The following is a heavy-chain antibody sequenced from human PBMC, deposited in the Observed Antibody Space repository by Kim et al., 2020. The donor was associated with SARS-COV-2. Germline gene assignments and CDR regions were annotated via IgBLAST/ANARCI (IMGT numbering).Heavy chain of an antibody. D-gene: IGHD3-10*01. CDR3: ARGTEFDP. Sequence: SGGRNLATKLQGRVTRTRDTSISAAYMELSRLRSDDTAVYYCARGTEFDPWGQGTLVTVSS. J-gene: IGHJ5*02. V-gene: IGHV1-2*02. CDR2: SGGR.